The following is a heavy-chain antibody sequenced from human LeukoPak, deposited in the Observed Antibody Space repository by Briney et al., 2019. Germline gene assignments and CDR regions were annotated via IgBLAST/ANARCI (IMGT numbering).Heavy chain of an antibody. CDR3: AKDSLMGYYDSSGTFDY. CDR1: GFTFSSYG. CDR2: ISGSGGST. D-gene: IGHD3-22*01. J-gene: IGHJ4*02. Sequence: GGSLRLSCAASGFTFSSYGMSWVRQAPGQGLEWVSAISGSGGSTYYADSVKGRFTISRDNSKNTLYLQMNSLRAEDTAVYYCAKDSLMGYYDSSGTFDYWGQGTLVTVSS. V-gene: IGHV3-23*01.